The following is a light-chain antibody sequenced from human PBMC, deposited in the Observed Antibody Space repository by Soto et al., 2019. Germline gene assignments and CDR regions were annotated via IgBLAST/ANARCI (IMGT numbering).Light chain of an antibody. CDR1: HSASSS. CDR3: QQYEDLPLT. V-gene: IGKV3-20*01. CDR2: GAS. J-gene: IGKJ1*01. Sequence: EIVLTQSPGTLSLSPGERATLSCRASHSASSSLAWYQQKPGQAPRLLIYGASSRATGLPDRFSGGGSGTDFTLTISRLEPEDFAVYYCQQYEDLPLTFGQGTKVDIK.